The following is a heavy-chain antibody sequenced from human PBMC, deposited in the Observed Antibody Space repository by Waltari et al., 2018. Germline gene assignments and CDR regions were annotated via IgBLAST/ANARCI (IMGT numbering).Heavy chain of an antibody. J-gene: IGHJ4*02. CDR2: IKSKTDGGTT. CDR1: GFTFSNAW. D-gene: IGHD2-21*02. V-gene: IGHV3-15*01. Sequence: EVQLVESGGGLVKPGGSLRLSCAASGFTFSNAWMSWVRQAPGKGLEWVGRIKSKTDGGTTDYAAPVKGRFTISRDDSKNTLYLQMNSLKTEDTAVYYCTTDRGDGPHWDFDYWGQGTLVTVSS. CDR3: TTDRGDGPHWDFDY.